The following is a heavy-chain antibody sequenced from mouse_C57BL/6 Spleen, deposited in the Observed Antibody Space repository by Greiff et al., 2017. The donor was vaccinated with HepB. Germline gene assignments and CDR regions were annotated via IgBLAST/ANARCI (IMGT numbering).Heavy chain of an antibody. D-gene: IGHD4-1*01. V-gene: IGHV1-61*01. J-gene: IGHJ1*03. Sequence: QVQLKQPGAELVRPGSSVKLSCKASGYTFTSYWMDWVKQRPGQGLEWIGNIYPSDSETHYNQKFKDKATLTVDKSSSTAYMQLSSLTSEDSAVYYCASTRTGTDLHWYFDVWGTGTTVTVSS. CDR2: IYPSDSET. CDR3: ASTRTGTDLHWYFDV. CDR1: GYTFTSYW.